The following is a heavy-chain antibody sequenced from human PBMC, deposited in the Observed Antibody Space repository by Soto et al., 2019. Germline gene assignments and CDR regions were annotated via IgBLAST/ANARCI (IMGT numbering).Heavy chain of an antibody. Sequence: VQLQQSGPGLVKPSQTLSLTCTVSGGSISFDHYHWTWIRQPPGKGLEWIGYVHYSGSVLYNPSLQSRVSISVDTSKNQFSLKLSSVTAADTAVYFCAREDDGGDRDYYGLDVWGQGTTVTVSS. CDR2: VHYSGSV. J-gene: IGHJ6*02. D-gene: IGHD2-21*02. CDR3: AREDDGGDRDYYGLDV. V-gene: IGHV4-30-4*01. CDR1: GGSISFDHYH.